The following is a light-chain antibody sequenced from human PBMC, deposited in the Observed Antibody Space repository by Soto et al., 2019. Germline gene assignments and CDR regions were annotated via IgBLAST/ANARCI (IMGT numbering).Light chain of an antibody. CDR2: GAS. V-gene: IGKV3-15*01. CDR1: QSVSSN. CDR3: QQYNNWPPIT. J-gene: IGKJ5*01. Sequence: EIVLTQSAGTLSLSPGERATLSWRASQSVSSNLAWYQQKPVQAPRLLIHGASTRATGIPARFSGSGSGTEFSPTISSLQSEDFAVYYCQQYNNWPPITFGQGTRLEIK.